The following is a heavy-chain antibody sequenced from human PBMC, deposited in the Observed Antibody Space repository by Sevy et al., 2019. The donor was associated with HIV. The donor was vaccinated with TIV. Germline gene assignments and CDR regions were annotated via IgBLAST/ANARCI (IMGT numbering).Heavy chain of an antibody. CDR2: INPNSGGT. J-gene: IGHJ4*02. D-gene: IGHD2-15*01. CDR3: ARDSRPRLLTNLSY. CDR1: GYTFTGYY. Sequence: ASVKVSCKASGYTFTGYYMHWVRQAPGQGLEWMGWINPNSGGTNYGQKFQGRVTMTRDTSISTAYMELSRLRSDDTAVYYCARDSRPRLLTNLSYWGQGTLVTVSS. V-gene: IGHV1-2*02.